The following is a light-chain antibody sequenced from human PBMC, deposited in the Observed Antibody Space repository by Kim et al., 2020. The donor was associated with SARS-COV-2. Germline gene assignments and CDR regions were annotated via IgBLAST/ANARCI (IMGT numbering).Light chain of an antibody. Sequence: SWSPGQTASITCSGDKLGEKYACWYQQKPGQSPVLVIYQDTKRPSGIPERFSGSNSGNTATLTISGTQAMDEADYYCQTWDSITVVFGGGTKLTVL. J-gene: IGLJ2*01. V-gene: IGLV3-1*01. CDR2: QDT. CDR3: QTWDSITVV. CDR1: KLGEKY.